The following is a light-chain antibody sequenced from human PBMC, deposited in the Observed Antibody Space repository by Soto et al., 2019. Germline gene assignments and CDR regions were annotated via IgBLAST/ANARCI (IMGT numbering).Light chain of an antibody. CDR1: QDIRKY. CDR3: QQYDNLPLI. Sequence: IQMTQSPSSLSASLGDRVTITCQATQDIRKYLNWYQKQTGKAPKLLIYDASSLETGVPSRFSGSAYGTDFTLTISSLQLEDGATYYGQQYDNLPLIFGQGTRLEIK. CDR2: DAS. V-gene: IGKV1-33*01. J-gene: IGKJ5*01.